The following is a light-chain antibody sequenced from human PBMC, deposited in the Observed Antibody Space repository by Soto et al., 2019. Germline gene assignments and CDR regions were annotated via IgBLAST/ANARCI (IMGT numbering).Light chain of an antibody. J-gene: IGKJ1*01. CDR2: DAS. V-gene: IGKV1-5*01. CDR3: KQYNSFSVT. Sequence: DIRMTQSPSTLSASVGDRVTITCRASQGISGWLAWYQQKPGKAHKLLIYDASSLESGVQSRFSGSGSGTEFTLTIRSLRPDDFATYYCKQYNSFSVTFGQGTKVDIK. CDR1: QGISGW.